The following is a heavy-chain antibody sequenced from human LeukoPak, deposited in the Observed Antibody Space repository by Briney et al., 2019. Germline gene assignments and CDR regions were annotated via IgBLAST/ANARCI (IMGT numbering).Heavy chain of an antibody. CDR3: ASQLGGTTFH. CDR2: IYYSGST. D-gene: IGHD1/OR15-1a*01. CDR1: GGSISTYY. J-gene: IGHJ4*02. V-gene: IGHV4-59*01. Sequence: SETLPLTCTVSGGSISTYYWSWIRQPPGKGLEWIGYIYYSGSTNYNPSLKSRVTISVDTSKNQFSLRLNSVTAAETAVYYCASQLGGTTFHWGQGTLVTVSS.